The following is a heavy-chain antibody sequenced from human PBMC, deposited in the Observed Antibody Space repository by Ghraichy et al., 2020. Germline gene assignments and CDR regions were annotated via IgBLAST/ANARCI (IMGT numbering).Heavy chain of an antibody. CDR1: GGYISGHH. CDR3: ARWVNSGWFAYGLDV. CDR2: IYSSGTT. D-gene: IGHD6-19*01. V-gene: IGHV4-4*07. Sequence: SETLSLTCSVSGGYISGHHWSWIRQPAGKGLEWIGRIYSSGTTNYNPSLKSRVAMSVDASKNQFSVRLSSVTAADTAVYYCARWVNSGWFAYGLDVWGHGSTVAVS. J-gene: IGHJ6*02.